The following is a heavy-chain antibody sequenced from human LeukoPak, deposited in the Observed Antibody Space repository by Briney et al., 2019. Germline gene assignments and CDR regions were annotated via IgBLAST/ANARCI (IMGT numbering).Heavy chain of an antibody. CDR3: ARARAITGTTSFDY. Sequence: GGSLILSCAASGFTFTDYYMSWIRQAPGEGLEWVSYISGGSGYTNYADSVTGRFTISRDNARNSLYLQMNSLRAEDTAVYYCARARAITGTTSFDYWGQGTLVTVSS. V-gene: IGHV3-11*06. CDR1: GFTFTDYY. D-gene: IGHD1-7*01. J-gene: IGHJ4*02. CDR2: ISGGSGYT.